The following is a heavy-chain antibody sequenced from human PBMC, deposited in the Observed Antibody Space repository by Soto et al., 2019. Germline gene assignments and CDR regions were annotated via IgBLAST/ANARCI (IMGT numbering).Heavy chain of an antibody. CDR2: INHSGST. J-gene: IGHJ4*02. CDR1: GGSFSGYY. D-gene: IGHD3-10*01. V-gene: IGHV4-34*01. CDR3: ARPYGSAN. Sequence: QVQLQQWGAGLLKPSETLSLTCAVYGGSFSGYYWSWIRQPPGKGLEWIGEINHSGSTNYNPSLXSXVIXSVDTSKNQFSLKLSSVTAADTAVYYCARPYGSANWGQGTLVTVSS.